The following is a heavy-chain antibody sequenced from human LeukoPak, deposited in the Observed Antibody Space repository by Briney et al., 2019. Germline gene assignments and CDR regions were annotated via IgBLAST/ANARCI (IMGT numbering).Heavy chain of an antibody. V-gene: IGHV3-30*03. J-gene: IGHJ4*02. CDR2: ISYDGSNK. Sequence: PGGSLRLSCAASGFTFSSYGMHWVRQAPGKGLEWVAVISYDGSNKYYADSVKGRFTISRDNSKNTLYLQMNSLRSEDTAVYYCARSYGDYDGYWGQGTLVTVSS. CDR1: GFTFSSYG. CDR3: ARSYGDYDGY. D-gene: IGHD4-17*01.